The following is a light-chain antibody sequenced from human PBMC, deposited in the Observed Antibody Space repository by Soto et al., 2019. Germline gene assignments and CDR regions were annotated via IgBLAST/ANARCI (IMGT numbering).Light chain of an antibody. CDR2: AAS. CDR3: QQRYNTPWT. Sequence: DIQMTQSPSSLSASVGDRVTITCRAGQSITSYLNWYQQKPGKAPQLLIYAASSLQSGVPSRFSGSGSGTDFTLTISSLQPEDFATYFCQQRYNTPWTFGQGTKVDIK. CDR1: QSITSY. J-gene: IGKJ1*01. V-gene: IGKV1-39*01.